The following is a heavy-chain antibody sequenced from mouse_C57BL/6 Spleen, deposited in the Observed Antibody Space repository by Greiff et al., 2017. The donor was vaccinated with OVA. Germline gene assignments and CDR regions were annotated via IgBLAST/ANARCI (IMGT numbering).Heavy chain of an antibody. V-gene: IGHV5-9*01. CDR1: GFTFSSYT. Sequence: EVKVIESGGGLVKPGGSLKLSCAASGFTFSSYTMSWVRQTPEKRLEWVATISGGGGNTYYPDSVKGRFTISRDNAKNTLYLQMSSLRSEDTALYYCARQEGLGRGFAYWGQGTLVTVSA. CDR2: ISGGGGNT. CDR3: ARQEGLGRGFAY. J-gene: IGHJ3*01. D-gene: IGHD4-1*01.